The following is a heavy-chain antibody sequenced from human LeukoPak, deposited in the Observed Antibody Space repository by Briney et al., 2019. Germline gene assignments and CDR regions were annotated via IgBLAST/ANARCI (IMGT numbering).Heavy chain of an antibody. CDR1: GFTFSSYA. CDR3: AKVDIVVVVAALFDY. D-gene: IGHD2-15*01. Sequence: GGSLRLSCAASGFTFSSYAMSWVRQAPGMGLEWVSAISGSGGSTYYADSVKGRFTISRDNSKNTLYLQMNSLRAEDTAVYYCAKVDIVVVVAALFDYWGQGTLVIVSS. CDR2: ISGSGGST. J-gene: IGHJ4*02. V-gene: IGHV3-23*01.